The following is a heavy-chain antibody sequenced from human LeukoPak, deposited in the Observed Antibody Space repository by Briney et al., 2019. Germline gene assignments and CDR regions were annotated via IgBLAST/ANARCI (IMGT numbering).Heavy chain of an antibody. CDR3: ARARYYDSSGYYVWDY. D-gene: IGHD3-22*01. CDR1: GGTFSSYA. V-gene: IGHV1-69*05. J-gene: IGHJ4*02. Sequence: SVKVSCKASGGTFSSYAISWVRQAPGQGLEWMGGIIPIFGTANYAQKFQGRVTVTTDESTSTAYMELSSLRSEDTAVYYCARARYYDSSGYYVWDYWGQGTLVTVSS. CDR2: IIPIFGTA.